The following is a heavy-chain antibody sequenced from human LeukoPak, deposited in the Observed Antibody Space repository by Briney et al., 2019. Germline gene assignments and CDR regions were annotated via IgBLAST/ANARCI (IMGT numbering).Heavy chain of an antibody. CDR3: ATVSIAQWLVRWFDP. CDR1: GYTLTELS. V-gene: IGHV1-24*01. J-gene: IGHJ5*02. D-gene: IGHD6-19*01. Sequence: ASVKVSYKVSGYTLTELSMHWVRQAPGKGLEWMGGFDPEDGETIYAQKFQGRVTMTEDTSTDTAYMELSSLRSEDTAVYYCATVSIAQWLVRWFDPWGQGTLVTVSS. CDR2: FDPEDGET.